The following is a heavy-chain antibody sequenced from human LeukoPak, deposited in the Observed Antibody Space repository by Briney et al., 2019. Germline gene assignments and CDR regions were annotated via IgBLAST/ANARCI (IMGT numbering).Heavy chain of an antibody. Sequence: GGSLRLSCVASGSSFSDYYMSWIRQAPGKGLEWVSYIGSTIYYADSVKGRFTISRDNAKNSLYLQMNSLRAEDTAVYYCARDRGIVGTTGYYYMDVWGKGTTVTVSS. CDR3: ARDRGIVGTTGYYYMDV. CDR2: IGSTI. V-gene: IGHV3-11*04. J-gene: IGHJ6*03. D-gene: IGHD1-26*01. CDR1: GSSFSDYY.